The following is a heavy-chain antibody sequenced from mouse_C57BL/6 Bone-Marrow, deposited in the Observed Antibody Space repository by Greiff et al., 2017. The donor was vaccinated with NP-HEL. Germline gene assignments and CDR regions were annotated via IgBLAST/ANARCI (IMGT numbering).Heavy chain of an antibody. J-gene: IGHJ4*01. CDR1: GFTFSDYY. Sequence: EVKLMESGGGLVQPGGSLKLSCAASGFTFSDYYMYWVRQTPEKRLEWVAYISNGGGSTYYPDTVKGRFTISRDNAKNTLYLQMSRLKSEDTAMYYCARHPSTMVTGYAMDYWGQGTSVTVSS. D-gene: IGHD2-2*01. CDR3: ARHPSTMVTGYAMDY. CDR2: ISNGGGST. V-gene: IGHV5-12*01.